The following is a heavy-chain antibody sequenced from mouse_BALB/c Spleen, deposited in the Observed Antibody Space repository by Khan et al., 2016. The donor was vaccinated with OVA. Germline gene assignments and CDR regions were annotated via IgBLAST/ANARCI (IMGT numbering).Heavy chain of an antibody. Sequence: EVQLVESGPGLVKPSQSLSLTCSVTGYSITSGYYWNWIRQFPGNRLEWMGYISYDGSNNYNPSLKNRISITRATSTQQFFLKLNSVTTEDTATYYCASKSYGKGAYWGQGTLVTVSA. V-gene: IGHV3-6*02. CDR3: ASKSYGKGAY. CDR1: GYSITSGYY. J-gene: IGHJ3*01. D-gene: IGHD2-1*01. CDR2: ISYDGSN.